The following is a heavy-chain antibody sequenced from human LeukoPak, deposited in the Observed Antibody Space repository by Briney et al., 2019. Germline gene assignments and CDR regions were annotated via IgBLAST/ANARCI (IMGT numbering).Heavy chain of an antibody. D-gene: IGHD2-15*01. Sequence: PSETLSLTCAAYGGSLSGYYWSWIRQPPGKGLEWIGEINHSGSTNYNPSLKSRVTISVDTSKNQFSLKLSSVTAADTAVYYCARVFCSGGSCWQYWGQGTLVTVSS. V-gene: IGHV4-34*01. CDR2: INHSGST. CDR3: ARVFCSGGSCWQY. J-gene: IGHJ4*02. CDR1: GGSLSGYY.